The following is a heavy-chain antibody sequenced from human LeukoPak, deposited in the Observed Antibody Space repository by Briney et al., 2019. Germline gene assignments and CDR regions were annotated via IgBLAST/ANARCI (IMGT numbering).Heavy chain of an antibody. CDR1: GFTFSSYG. J-gene: IGHJ4*02. CDR2: ISYDGSNK. CDR3: AKDAPYSSGYIDY. D-gene: IGHD6-19*01. V-gene: IGHV3-30*18. Sequence: GRSLRLSCAASGFTFSSYGMHWVRQAPGKGLEWVAVISYDGSNKYYADSVKGRFTISRDNSKNTLYLQMNSLRAEDTAVYYCAKDAPYSSGYIDYWGQGTLVTVSS.